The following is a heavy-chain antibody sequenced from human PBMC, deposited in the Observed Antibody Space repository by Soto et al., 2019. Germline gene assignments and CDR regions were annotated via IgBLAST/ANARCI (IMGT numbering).Heavy chain of an antibody. Sequence: EVQLLESGGGLVQPGGSLRLSCAASGFTFNNYAMNWVRQAPGKGLEGVSGITGGGSTTFYADSVKGRFTISRDNSDETRDLQVHGLRAGDTELYYCAKESTMTSRGSFDYWGRVTLFTVSS. D-gene: IGHD6-19*01. CDR2: ITGGGSTT. CDR1: GFTFNNYA. CDR3: AKESTMTSRGSFDY. V-gene: IGHV3-23*01. J-gene: IGHJ4*02.